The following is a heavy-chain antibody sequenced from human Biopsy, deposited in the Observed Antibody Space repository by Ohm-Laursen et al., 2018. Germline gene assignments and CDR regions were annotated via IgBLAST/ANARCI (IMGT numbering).Heavy chain of an antibody. CDR2: INPGGNST. CDR1: GYTFTTYY. J-gene: IGHJ4*02. V-gene: IGHV1-46*01. CDR3: VLASFDY. Sequence: ASVKVSCKASGYTFTTYYIHWVRQAPGQGLEWMGIINPGGNSTAYTQNFQGRVTMTWDTSTTTVYMELSSLRSEDTAVYYCVLASFDYWGQGTLVTVSS.